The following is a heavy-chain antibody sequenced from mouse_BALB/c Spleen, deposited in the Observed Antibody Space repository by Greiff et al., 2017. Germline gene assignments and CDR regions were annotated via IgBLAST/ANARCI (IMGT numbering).Heavy chain of an antibody. Sequence: DVKLVESGGGLVQPGGSRKLSCAASGFTFSSFGMHWVRQAPEKGLEWVAYISSGSSTIYYADTVKGRFTISRDNPKNTLFLQMTSLRSEDTAMYYCARRTASGYFDVWGAGTTVTVSS. J-gene: IGHJ1*01. CDR1: GFTFSSFG. CDR3: ARRTASGYFDV. V-gene: IGHV5-17*02. CDR2: ISSGSSTI. D-gene: IGHD1-2*01.